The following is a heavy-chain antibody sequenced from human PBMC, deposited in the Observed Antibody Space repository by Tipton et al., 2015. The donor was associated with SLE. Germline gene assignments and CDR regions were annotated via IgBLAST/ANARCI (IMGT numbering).Heavy chain of an antibody. CDR1: GGSISSGSYY. V-gene: IGHV4-61*02. D-gene: IGHD4-11*01. CDR3: ARDADYSKVLDY. J-gene: IGHJ4*02. CDR2: IYTRGST. Sequence: LRLSCTVSGGSISSGSYYWSWIRQPAGKGLEWIGRIYTRGSTNYNPSLKSRVTISVDTSKNQFSLKLSSVTAADTAVYYCARDADYSKVLDYWGRGTLVTVSS.